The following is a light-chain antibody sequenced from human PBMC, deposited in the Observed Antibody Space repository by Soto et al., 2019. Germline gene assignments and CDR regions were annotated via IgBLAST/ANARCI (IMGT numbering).Light chain of an antibody. CDR3: HQYDNRPFT. CDR1: RDIDNY. V-gene: IGKV1-33*01. CDR2: DAS. Sequence: DIQMTQSPSSLSASVGDTFTITCQASRDIDNYLNWYQQKPGKAPNXLIYDASNLETGVPLRFSGSRSGTHFTLTISSLQPEDIGTYYCHQYDNRPFTFGQGTRLEIK. J-gene: IGKJ5*01.